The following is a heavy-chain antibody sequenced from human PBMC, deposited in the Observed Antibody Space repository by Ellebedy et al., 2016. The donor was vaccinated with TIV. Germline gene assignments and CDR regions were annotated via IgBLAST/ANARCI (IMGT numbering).Heavy chain of an antibody. CDR2: ISDNGGDT. J-gene: IGHJ4*02. V-gene: IGHV3-23*01. Sequence: GGSLRLSCAASGFLFTTYAMTWVRQAPGKGLEWVSTISDNGGDTYYAGSVRGRFTISRDNAKGLVYLHMTSLRAEDTALYFCARVKYDTSGYYYPILDYWGQGTLVTVSS. CDR3: ARVKYDTSGYYYPILDY. D-gene: IGHD3-22*01. CDR1: GFLFTTYA.